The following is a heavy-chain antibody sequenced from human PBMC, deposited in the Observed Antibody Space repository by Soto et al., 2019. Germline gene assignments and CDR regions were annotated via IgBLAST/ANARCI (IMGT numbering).Heavy chain of an antibody. Sequence: QVQLQQWGAGLLKPSETLSLTCAVYGGSFSGYYWSWIRQPPGKGLEWIGEINHSGSTNYNPSLKSRVTISVDTSKNQFSLKLSSVTAADTAVYYCARGGKDIVVVPAARYYYYYMDVWGKGTTVTVSS. V-gene: IGHV4-34*01. D-gene: IGHD2-2*01. CDR3: ARGGKDIVVVPAARYYYYYMDV. CDR1: GGSFSGYY. CDR2: INHSGST. J-gene: IGHJ6*03.